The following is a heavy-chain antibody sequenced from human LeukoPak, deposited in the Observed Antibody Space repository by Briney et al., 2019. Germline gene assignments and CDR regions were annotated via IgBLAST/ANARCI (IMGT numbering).Heavy chain of an antibody. D-gene: IGHD3-22*01. CDR3: ARRGDYDSSGYPY. CDR1: GYSFTSYW. Sequence: GESLKISCKGSGYSFTSYWIGWVRQMPGKGLEWMGIIHPGDSDTRYSPSFQGQVTISADKSISTAYLQWSSLKASDTAMYYCARRGDYDSSGYPYWGQGTLVTVSS. J-gene: IGHJ4*02. V-gene: IGHV5-51*01. CDR2: IHPGDSDT.